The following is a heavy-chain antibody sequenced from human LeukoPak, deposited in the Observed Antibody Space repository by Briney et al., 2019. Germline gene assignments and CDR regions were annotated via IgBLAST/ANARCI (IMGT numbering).Heavy chain of an antibody. J-gene: IGHJ4*02. CDR3: AREGQRGTVTTAGLDY. D-gene: IGHD4-17*01. CDR2: IIPILGIA. Sequence: ASVKVSCKASGGTFSSYAISWVRQAPGQGLEWMGRIIPILGIANYAQKFQGRVTITADKSTSTVYMELSSLRSEDTAVYYCAREGQRGTVTTAGLDYWGQGTLVTVSS. V-gene: IGHV1-69*04. CDR1: GGTFSSYA.